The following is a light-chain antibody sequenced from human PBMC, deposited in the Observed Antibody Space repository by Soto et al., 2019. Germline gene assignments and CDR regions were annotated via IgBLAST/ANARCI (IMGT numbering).Light chain of an antibody. J-gene: IGKJ4*01. CDR3: QQRSNWLLT. V-gene: IGKV3-11*01. Sequence: EIVLTQSPATLSLSPGERATLSCRASQSVSSYLDWYQQKPGRAPRLLIYDASNRASGIPARFSGSGSGTDFTLTISSLEPEDFAVYYCQQRSNWLLTFGGGTKVEVK. CDR2: DAS. CDR1: QSVSSY.